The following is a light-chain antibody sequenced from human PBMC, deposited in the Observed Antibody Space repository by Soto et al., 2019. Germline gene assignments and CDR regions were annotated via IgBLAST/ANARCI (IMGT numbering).Light chain of an antibody. J-gene: IGLJ1*01. CDR3: SSYTITSTYV. CDR1: SSDVGGYNC. Sequence: QSALTQPPSVSGSPGQSVTISCTGTSSDVGGYNCVSWYQQHPGKAPKLIIYEVSDRPSGVSNRFSGSKSGNTASLTISGLQAEDEADYYCSSYTITSTYVFGTGTKLTVL. CDR2: EVS. V-gene: IGLV2-14*01.